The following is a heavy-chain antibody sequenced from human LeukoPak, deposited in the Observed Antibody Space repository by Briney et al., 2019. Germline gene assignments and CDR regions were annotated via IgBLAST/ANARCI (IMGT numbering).Heavy chain of an antibody. CDR3: AGGLAYCGGDCGY. Sequence: GGSLRLSCAASGFTFSSYAMSWVRQAPGKGLEWVANIKQDGSEKYYVDSVKGRFTISRDNAKNSLYLQMNSLRAEDTAVYYCAGGLAYCGGDCGYWGQGTLVTVSS. J-gene: IGHJ4*02. CDR2: IKQDGSEK. D-gene: IGHD2-21*02. V-gene: IGHV3-7*04. CDR1: GFTFSSYA.